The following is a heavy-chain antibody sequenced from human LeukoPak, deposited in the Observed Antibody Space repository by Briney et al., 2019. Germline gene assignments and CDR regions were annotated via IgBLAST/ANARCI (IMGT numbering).Heavy chain of an antibody. CDR3: AKGGGGRLIYYYYMDV. Sequence: GGSLRLSCAASGFIFDDYAMHWVRQAPGKGLEWVPGITWNSDSIDYADSVKGRFTISRDNAKNSLHLQMNSLRAEDMALYYCAKGGGGRLIYYYYMDVWGKGTTVTVSS. CDR1: GFIFDDYA. V-gene: IGHV3-9*03. J-gene: IGHJ6*03. D-gene: IGHD3-16*01. CDR2: ITWNSDSI.